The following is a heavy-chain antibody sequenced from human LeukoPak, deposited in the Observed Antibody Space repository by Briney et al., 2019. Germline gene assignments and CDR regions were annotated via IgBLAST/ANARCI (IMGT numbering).Heavy chain of an antibody. V-gene: IGHV1-18*01. CDR2: INAYNGNT. D-gene: IGHD3-22*01. J-gene: IGHJ3*02. CDR3: ARGGTYYYDSSGYYYGAFDI. CDR1: GYTFTSYG. Sequence: ASVKVSCKASGYTFTSYGISWVRQAPGQGLEWMGWINAYNGNTNYAQKLQGRVTMTTDTSTSTAYMELSRLRSDDTAVNYCARGGTYYYDSSGYYYGAFDIWGQGTMVTVSS.